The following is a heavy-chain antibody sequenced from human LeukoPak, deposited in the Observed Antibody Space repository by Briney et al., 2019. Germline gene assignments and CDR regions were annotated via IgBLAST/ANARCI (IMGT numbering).Heavy chain of an antibody. CDR2: IYPRDSDT. D-gene: IGHD5-12*01. CDR1: GYSSTSCW. V-gene: IGHV5-51*01. J-gene: IGHJ4*02. Sequence: GESLKISCKGSGYSSTSCWIGWVRQMPGKGLEWMGIIYPRDSDTRYSPSFQGQVTVSADKSISTAYLQWNTLEASDTAMYYCARRQYSGYDFDFWGQGTLVTVSS. CDR3: ARRQYSGYDFDF.